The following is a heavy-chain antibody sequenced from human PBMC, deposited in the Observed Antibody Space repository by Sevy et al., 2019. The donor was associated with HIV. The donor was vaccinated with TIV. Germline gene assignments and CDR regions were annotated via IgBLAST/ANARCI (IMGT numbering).Heavy chain of an antibody. D-gene: IGHD2-21*02. V-gene: IGHV3-30*09. CDR3: ARVGVSYCTDDCYHRFDY. J-gene: IGHJ4*02. CDR2: ISYDGSKK. CDR1: GFTFSSYA. Sequence: GGSLRLSCAASGFTFSSYALLWVRQALGKGLEWVSLISYDGSKKYYSDSVKGRFAISRDESKTTLFLQMNSLRSEDTAIYYCARVGVSYCTDDCYHRFDYWGRGTLVTVSS.